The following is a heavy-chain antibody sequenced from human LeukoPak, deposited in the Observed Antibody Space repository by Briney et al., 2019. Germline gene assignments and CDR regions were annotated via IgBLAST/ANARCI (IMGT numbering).Heavy chain of an antibody. J-gene: IGHJ6*03. V-gene: IGHV4-4*07. CDR2: IYTSGST. CDR1: GGSISSYY. D-gene: IGHD5-24*01. Sequence: SETLSLTCAVSGGSISSYYRSWIRQPAGKGLEWIGRIYTSGSTNYNPSLKSRVTMSVDTSKNQFSLKLSSVTAADTAVYYCARSPRGATSRYYYYYYMDVWDKGTTVTVSS. CDR3: ARSPRGATSRYYYYYYMDV.